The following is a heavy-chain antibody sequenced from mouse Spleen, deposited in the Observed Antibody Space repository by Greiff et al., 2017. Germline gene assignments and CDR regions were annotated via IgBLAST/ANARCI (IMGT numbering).Heavy chain of an antibody. CDR1: GYTFTDYE. Sequence: VQLQQSGAELVRPGASVTLSCKASGYTFTDYEMHWVKQTPVHGLEWIGAIDPETGGTAYNQKFKGKAILTADKSSSTAYMELRSLTSEDSAVYYCTRSTMITTGSWFAYWGQGTLVTVSA. CDR2: IDPETGGT. D-gene: IGHD2-4*01. V-gene: IGHV1-15*01. J-gene: IGHJ3*01. CDR3: TRSTMITTGSWFAY.